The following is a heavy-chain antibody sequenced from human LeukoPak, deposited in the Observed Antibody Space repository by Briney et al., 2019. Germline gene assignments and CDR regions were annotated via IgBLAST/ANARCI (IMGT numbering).Heavy chain of an antibody. CDR2: ISNTGSYM. V-gene: IGHV3-21*01. D-gene: IGHD3-10*01. CDR1: GFTFSSYS. Sequence: PGGSLRLSCAASGFTFSSYSINWVRQASGKGLEWVSSISNTGSYMYYADSVKGRFTVSRDNSNNSLYLQMNNLRADDTAVYYCARDRGSSWREFFLDSWGQGTLATVSS. J-gene: IGHJ4*02. CDR3: ARDRGSSWREFFLDS.